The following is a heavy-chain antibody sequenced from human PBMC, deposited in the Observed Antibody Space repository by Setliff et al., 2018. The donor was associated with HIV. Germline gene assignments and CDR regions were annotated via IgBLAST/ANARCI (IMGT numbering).Heavy chain of an antibody. CDR1: GYTFTGYY. J-gene: IGHJ6*03. CDR3: ARVEMVYVFPYYYYYYMDV. D-gene: IGHD2-8*01. CDR2: INPNSGGT. Sequence: GASVKVSCKASGYTFTGYYLHWLRQAPGQGLEWMGRINPNSGGTNYAQKFQGRVTVTRDTSISIAYLQMNSLKNEDTAVYYCARVEMVYVFPYYYYYYMDVWGKGTTVTVSS. V-gene: IGHV1-2*06.